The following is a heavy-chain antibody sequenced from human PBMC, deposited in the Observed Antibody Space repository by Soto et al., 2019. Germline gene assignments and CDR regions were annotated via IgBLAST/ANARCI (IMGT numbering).Heavy chain of an antibody. CDR2: INAGNGNT. D-gene: IGHD3-10*01. CDR1: GDTFTSYA. Sequence: ASVKVSCKASGDTFTSYAIHWVCQAPGQRLEWMGWINAGNGNTKYSQKFQGRVTITRDTSATTAYMELSSLRSEDTAVYYCARDQGYYDSGGYYKPWGQGTLVTVSS. CDR3: ARDQGYYDSGGYYKP. V-gene: IGHV1-3*01. J-gene: IGHJ5*02.